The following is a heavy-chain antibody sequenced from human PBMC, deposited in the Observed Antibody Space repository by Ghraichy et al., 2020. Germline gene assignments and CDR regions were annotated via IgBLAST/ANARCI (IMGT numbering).Heavy chain of an antibody. D-gene: IGHD2-21*01. CDR2: INPNSGGT. J-gene: IGHJ4*02. V-gene: IGHV1-2*04. CDR1: GYTFTGYY. Sequence: ASVKVSCKASGYTFTGYYMHWVRQAPGQGLEWMGWINPNSGGTNYAQKFQGWVTMTRDTSISTAYMELSRLRSDDTAVYYCARANCGGDCSQGFDYWGQGTLVTVSS. CDR3: ARANCGGDCSQGFDY.